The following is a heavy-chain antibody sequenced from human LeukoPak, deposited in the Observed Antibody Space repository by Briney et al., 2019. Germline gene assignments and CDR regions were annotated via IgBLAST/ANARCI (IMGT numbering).Heavy chain of an antibody. CDR1: NGSFSSGGYD. J-gene: IGHJ5*02. CDR3: ARGGLDPVMILVGKETNNWFDP. V-gene: IGHV4-31*03. D-gene: IGHD3-16*01. Sequence: PSETLSLACTVSNGSFSSGGYDWGWIRQHPGKGLEWIGYVFYSGSTYYNPSLKSRVTTSVDTTKNQCSLKLSSVAAADTAVYYCARGGLDPVMILVGKETNNWFDPWGQGTLVTVSS. CDR2: VFYSGST.